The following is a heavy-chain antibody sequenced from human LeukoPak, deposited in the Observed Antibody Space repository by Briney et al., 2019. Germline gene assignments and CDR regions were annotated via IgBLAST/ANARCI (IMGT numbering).Heavy chain of an antibody. V-gene: IGHV3-21*01. CDR3: AREADSSGPFDY. Sequence: GGSLRLSCAASGFTFSSYSMNWVRQAPGKGLEWVSSISSSSSYIYYADSVKGRFTISRDNAKNSLYLQMNSLRAEDTAVYYCAREADSSGPFDYWGQGTLVTVSS. J-gene: IGHJ4*02. D-gene: IGHD3-22*01. CDR1: GFTFSSYS. CDR2: ISSSSSYI.